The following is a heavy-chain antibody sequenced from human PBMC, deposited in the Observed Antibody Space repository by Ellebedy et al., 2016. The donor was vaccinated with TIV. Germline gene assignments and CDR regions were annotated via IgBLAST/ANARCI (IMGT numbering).Heavy chain of an antibody. V-gene: IGHV3-23*01. CDR1: GFTFSNFA. CDR3: AKDRTAGDGYWVFDS. J-gene: IGHJ4*02. CDR2: IVGGGA. D-gene: IGHD5-18*01. Sequence: PGGSLRLSCAASGFTFSNFAMSWVRQAPGKGLEWVSGIVGGGAERYADSVKGRFTISRDNSKNTVDLQMKSLRDEDTAVYICAKDRTAGDGYWVFDSWGQGTLVTVSS.